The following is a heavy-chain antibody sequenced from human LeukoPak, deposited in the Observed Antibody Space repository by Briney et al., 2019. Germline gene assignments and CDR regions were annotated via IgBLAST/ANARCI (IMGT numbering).Heavy chain of an antibody. CDR1: GGSISSSSYY. Sequence: SETLSLTCTVSGGSISSSSYYWGWIRQPPGKRLEWIGSIYYSGSTYYNPSLKSRVTISVDTSKNQFSLKLSSVTAADTAVYYCARVNRWTSYYGMDVWGQGTTVTVSS. CDR3: ARVNRWTSYYGMDV. V-gene: IGHV4-39*01. J-gene: IGHJ6*02. D-gene: IGHD3/OR15-3a*01. CDR2: IYYSGST.